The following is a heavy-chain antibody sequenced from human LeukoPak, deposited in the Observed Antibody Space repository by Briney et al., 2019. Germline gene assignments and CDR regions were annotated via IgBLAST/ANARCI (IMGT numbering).Heavy chain of an antibody. CDR1: GGSISNSSFY. CDR3: AIDPTYDNSGFPFDY. V-gene: IGHV4-39*01. CDR2: IYYGGNT. D-gene: IGHD3-22*01. Sequence: PSETLSLTCSVSGGSISNSSFYWGWVRQPPGKGLEWIGSIYYGGNTYYKPSLKSRVTISVDTSKNQFSLKLNSVTAADTAVYYCAIDPTYDNSGFPFDYWGQGTLVTVSS. J-gene: IGHJ4*02.